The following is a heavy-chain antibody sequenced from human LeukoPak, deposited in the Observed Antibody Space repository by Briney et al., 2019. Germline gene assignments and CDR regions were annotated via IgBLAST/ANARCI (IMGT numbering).Heavy chain of an antibody. CDR3: ARGGIAAADYHFDY. J-gene: IGHJ4*02. CDR2: IYYSGST. V-gene: IGHV4-59*12. CDR1: GGSISSYY. D-gene: IGHD6-13*01. Sequence: SGTLSLTCTVSGGSISSYYWSWIRQPPGKGLEWIGYIYYSGSTNYNPSLKSRVTMSVDTSKNQFSLKLSSVTAADTAVYYCARGGIAAADYHFDYWGQGTLVTVSS.